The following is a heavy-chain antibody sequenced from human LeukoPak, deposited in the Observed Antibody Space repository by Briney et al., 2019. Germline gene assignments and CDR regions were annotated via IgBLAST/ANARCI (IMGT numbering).Heavy chain of an antibody. CDR2: IYYSGST. D-gene: IGHD3-10*01. J-gene: IGHJ6*02. Sequence: SETLSLTCTVSGGSISSYYWSWIRQPPGKGLEWIGYIYYSGSTNYNPSLKSRVTISVDTSKNQFSLKLSSVTAADTAVYYCARYITMVRGVIDYYYYGMDVWGQGTTVTVSS. CDR3: ARYITMVRGVIDYYYYGMDV. V-gene: IGHV4-59*12. CDR1: GGSISSYY.